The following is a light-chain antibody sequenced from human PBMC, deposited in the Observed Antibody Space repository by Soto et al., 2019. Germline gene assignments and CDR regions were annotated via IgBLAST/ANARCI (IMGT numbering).Light chain of an antibody. Sequence: DIQMTQSPSSLSASVETESPSLAGRVRALAIILAWYQQKPGKVPKLLIYAASTLQSGVPSRFSGSGSGTDFTLTISSLQPEDVATYYCQKYNSAPLTFGGGTKVEIK. CDR3: QKYNSAPLT. V-gene: IGKV1-27*01. CDR1: RALAI. J-gene: IGKJ4*01. CDR2: AAS.